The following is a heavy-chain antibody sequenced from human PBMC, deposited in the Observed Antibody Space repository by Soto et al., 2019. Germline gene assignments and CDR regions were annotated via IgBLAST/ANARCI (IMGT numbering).Heavy chain of an antibody. D-gene: IGHD6-6*01. CDR1: GFTFSNYW. CDR3: VRRSSSSNYYYYYYGMDV. CDR2: VSSDGSSI. V-gene: IGHV3-74*01. Sequence: EEQLVESGGGLVEPGGSLRLSCAGSGFTFSNYWMHWVRQAPGQGLVWVSRVSSDGSSITYADSVKGRFTISRDNAKNTLFLQMNSLKAEDTAVYYCVRRSSSSNYYYYYYGMDVWGQGTTVTVSS. J-gene: IGHJ6*02.